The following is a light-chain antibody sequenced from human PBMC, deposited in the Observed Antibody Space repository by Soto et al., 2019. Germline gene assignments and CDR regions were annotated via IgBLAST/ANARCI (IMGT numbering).Light chain of an antibody. CDR1: SSSIGSNT. J-gene: IGLJ2*01. CDR3: AAWDDSVNVQL. Sequence: QSVLTQPPSASGTPGQRVTISCSGSSSSIGSNTVNWYQQLPGTAPKLLIYSYNQRPSGVPDRFSGSKYGTSASLAISGLQSEDEADYYCAAWDDSVNVQLFGGGTKLTVL. CDR2: SYN. V-gene: IGLV1-44*01.